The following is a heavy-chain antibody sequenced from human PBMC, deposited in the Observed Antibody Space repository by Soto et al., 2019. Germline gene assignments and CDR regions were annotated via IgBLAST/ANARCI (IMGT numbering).Heavy chain of an antibody. CDR3: ARDSTADYRRNWFDX. CDR1: GFTFSDHS. D-gene: IGHD4-4*01. CDR2: ISRGSSYM. J-gene: IGHJ5*02. Sequence: GGSLRLSCTGSGFTFSDHSMNWVRQAPGKGLEWVSSISRGSSYMYYTDSVKVRFTISIDNAKNSLYLQMNSLRVEDTAVYYCARDSTADYRRNWFDXWGQGTLVTVSX. V-gene: IGHV3-21*01.